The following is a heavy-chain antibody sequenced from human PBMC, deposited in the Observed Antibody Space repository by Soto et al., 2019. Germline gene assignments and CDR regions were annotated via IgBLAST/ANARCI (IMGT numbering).Heavy chain of an antibody. D-gene: IGHD6-19*01. V-gene: IGHV1-69*01. CDR2: IIPIFGTA. CDR1: GGTFSSYA. Sequence: QVQLVQSGAEVKKPGSSVKVSCKASGGTFSSYAISWVRQAPGQGLEWMGGIIPIFGTANYAQKFQGRVTITGDESTSKGFMELRRLRSEHKAVCYWARERGLYRCGWHQVAAFVYWGQGTLVTVFS. J-gene: IGHJ4*01. CDR3: ARERGLYRCGWHQVAAFVY.